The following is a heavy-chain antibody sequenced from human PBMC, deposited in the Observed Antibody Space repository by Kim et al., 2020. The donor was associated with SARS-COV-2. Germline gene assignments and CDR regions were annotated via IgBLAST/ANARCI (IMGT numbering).Heavy chain of an antibody. V-gene: IGHV3-23*01. J-gene: IGHJ6*04. D-gene: IGHD4-4*01. CDR1: GFTFSNYA. CDR3: EYSSHVDV. CDR2: IGTNT. Sequence: GGSLRLSCAASGFTFSNYAMSWVRQAPGKGLEWVSTIGTNTCNAYYAECGIALFRVYTNNTLNPQYHSLKAEEAAVSFGEYSSHVDVWGLGNTVTGTS.